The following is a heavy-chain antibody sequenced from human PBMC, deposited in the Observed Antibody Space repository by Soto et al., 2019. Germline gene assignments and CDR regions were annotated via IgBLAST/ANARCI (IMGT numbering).Heavy chain of an antibody. J-gene: IGHJ6*02. D-gene: IGHD2-2*01. V-gene: IGHV4-31*03. CDR1: GGSISSGGYY. CDR2: ISYTGST. Sequence: SETLSLTCTVSGGSISSGGYYWSWIRQHPGKGLEGIGYISYTGSTYYNPSLKSRVTISVDTSKNQFSLRLSSVTAADTAIYYCARVGEYCSSSSCHHFYSYGMDVWGQGTTVTVSS. CDR3: ARVGEYCSSSSCHHFYSYGMDV.